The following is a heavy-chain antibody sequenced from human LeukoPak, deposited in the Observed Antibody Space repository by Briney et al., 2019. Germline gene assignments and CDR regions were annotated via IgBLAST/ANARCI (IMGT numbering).Heavy chain of an antibody. D-gene: IGHD1-26*01. CDR3: AKDREGATTDYFDY. Sequence: TGRSLRLSCAASGFTFSSYGMHWVRQAPGKGLEWVAVISYEGSNKYYADSVKGRFTISRDNSKNTLYLQMNSLRAEDTAVYYCAKDREGATTDYFDYWGQGTLVTVSS. CDR2: ISYEGSNK. CDR1: GFTFSSYG. J-gene: IGHJ4*02. V-gene: IGHV3-30*18.